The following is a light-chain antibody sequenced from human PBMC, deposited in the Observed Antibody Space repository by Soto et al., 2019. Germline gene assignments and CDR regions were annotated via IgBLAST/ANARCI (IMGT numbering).Light chain of an antibody. J-gene: IGKJ1*01. Sequence: EIVLTQSPATLSLSPGERATLSCRASQSVSSQLAWYQHKPGQAPRLLIYDASNRATGIPDRFSGSGSGTDFALPICSLEPEDFAVYYCAQRVWPWTVGHGTKVDIK. CDR2: DAS. V-gene: IGKV3-11*01. CDR1: QSVSSQ. CDR3: AQRVWPWT.